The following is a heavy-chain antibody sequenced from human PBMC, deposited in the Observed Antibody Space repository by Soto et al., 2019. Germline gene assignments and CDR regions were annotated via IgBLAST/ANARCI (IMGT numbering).Heavy chain of an antibody. V-gene: IGHV3-23*01. CDR2: ISPGSAGGT. D-gene: IGHD3-9*01. J-gene: IGHJ4*02. Sequence: GXSLRLSCAVYEFTFSSYAMSWVRQAPEKGLEWVSTISPGSAGGTFYADSVKGRFTISRDDSKSTLYLQMNGLRAEDTAVYYCATSFDWLTPFDYWGQGALVTVSS. CDR3: ATSFDWLTPFDY. CDR1: EFTFSSYA.